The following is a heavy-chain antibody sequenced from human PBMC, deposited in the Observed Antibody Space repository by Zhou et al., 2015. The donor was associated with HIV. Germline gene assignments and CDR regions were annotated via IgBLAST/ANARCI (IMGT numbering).Heavy chain of an antibody. J-gene: IGHJ4*02. CDR1: GGTFSSYA. CDR2: IIPIFGTA. D-gene: IGHD1-26*01. V-gene: IGHV1-69*01. CDR3: APLSRDLSKGDRSGSRYTPSDY. Sequence: QVQLVQSGAEVKKPGASVKVSCKASGGTFSSYAISWVRQAPGQGLEWMGGIIPIFGTANYAQKFQGRVTITADESTSTAYMELSSLRSEDTAVYYCAPLSRDLSKGDRSGSRYTPSDYWGQGTLVTVS.